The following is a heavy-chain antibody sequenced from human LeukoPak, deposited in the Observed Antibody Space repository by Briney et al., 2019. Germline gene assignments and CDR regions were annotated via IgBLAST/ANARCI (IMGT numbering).Heavy chain of an antibody. D-gene: IGHD6-13*01. CDR2: IIPIFGTA. J-gene: IGHJ3*02. CDR3: ASNPGYSSYDAFDI. Sequence: SVKVPCKACGGTFSSYAISWVRQAPGQALEGMGGIIPIFGTANYAQKFEGRVTITADESTSTAYMELSSLGSEDTAVYYCASNPGYSSYDAFDIWGQGTMVTVSS. V-gene: IGHV1-69*13. CDR1: GGTFSSYA.